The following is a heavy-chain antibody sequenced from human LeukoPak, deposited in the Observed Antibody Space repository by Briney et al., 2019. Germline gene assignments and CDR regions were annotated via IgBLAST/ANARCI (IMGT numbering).Heavy chain of an antibody. CDR1: GYXFTSYW. J-gene: IGHJ4*02. CDR2: IYPGDSDT. CDR3: ARLGQHTVRLDY. Sequence: GESLKISCNGSGYXFTSYWICWVRQMPGEGLVWMGIIYPGDSDTRYSPSFQGQVTISADKSISTAYLQWSSLKASDTAMYYCARLGQHTVRLDYWGQGTLVTVSS. V-gene: IGHV5-51*01. D-gene: IGHD4-11*01.